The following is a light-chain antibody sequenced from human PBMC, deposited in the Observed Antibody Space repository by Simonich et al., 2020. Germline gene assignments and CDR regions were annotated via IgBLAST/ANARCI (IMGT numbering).Light chain of an antibody. J-gene: IGKJ4*01. CDR1: QSVLYSSNNKNY. Sequence: DIVMTQSPDSLAVSLGERATINCKSSQSVLYSSNNKNYLAWYQPKPGQPPKLLIYWASTRDSGVPDRFSGSGSGTDFTLTISSLQAEDVAVYYCQQYYSTPLTFGGGTKVEIK. CDR2: WAS. V-gene: IGKV4-1*01. CDR3: QQYYSTPLT.